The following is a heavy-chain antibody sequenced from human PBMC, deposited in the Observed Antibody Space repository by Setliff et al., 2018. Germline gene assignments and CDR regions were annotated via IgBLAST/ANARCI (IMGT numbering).Heavy chain of an antibody. D-gene: IGHD1-26*01. J-gene: IGHJ4*02. CDR3: AIPSSGNFYFDY. CDR2: MNPNSGNT. V-gene: IGHV1-8*01. CDR1: GYTFTSYD. Sequence: GASVKVSCKASGYTFTSYDINWVRQATGQGLEWMGWMNPNSGNTGYAQKLQGRVTFTRNTSTNTAYMELSSLISEDTAVYYCAIPSSGNFYFDYWGQGTLVTV.